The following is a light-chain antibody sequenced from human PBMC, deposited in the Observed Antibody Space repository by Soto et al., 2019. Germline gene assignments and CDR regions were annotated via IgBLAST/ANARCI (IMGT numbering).Light chain of an antibody. CDR3: AAWDDSLSGAV. CDR1: SSNIGGNY. Sequence: QSVLTQPSSASGTPGQRVIISCSGSSSNIGGNYVYWYQQIPGTAPKLLIYRSDQRPSGVPDRFSGSKSGTSASLAISGLRSEDEAEYYCAAWDDSLSGAVFGGGTQLTVL. V-gene: IGLV1-47*01. J-gene: IGLJ7*01. CDR2: RSD.